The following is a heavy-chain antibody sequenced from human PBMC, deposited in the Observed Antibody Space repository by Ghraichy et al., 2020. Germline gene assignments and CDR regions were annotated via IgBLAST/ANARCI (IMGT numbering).Heavy chain of an antibody. V-gene: IGHV4-31*03. CDR2: IYYSGDT. J-gene: IGHJ5*02. CDR1: GGSISSSDYY. CDR3: ARSAPNNWFDP. Sequence: SETLSLTCTVSGGSISSSDYYWSWIRQHTGKGLEWIGYIYYSGDTYYNPSLKSRATISVDTCKNQFTLKLTSVTAADTAVYYCARSAPNNWFDPWRQGTLVSVSS.